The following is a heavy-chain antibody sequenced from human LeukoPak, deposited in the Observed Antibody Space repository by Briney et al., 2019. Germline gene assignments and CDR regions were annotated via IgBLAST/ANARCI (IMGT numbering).Heavy chain of an antibody. V-gene: IGHV4-4*07. CDR3: ARVVRVGSGWTFDY. J-gene: IGHJ4*02. Sequence: SETLSLTCTVSGGSISSYYWSWVRQPAGKGLEWIGRIYTSGSTNYNPSLNSRVTMSVDTSKNHFSLKPSSVTAADTAVYYCARVVRVGSGWTFDYWGQGTLVTVSS. CDR1: GGSISSYY. CDR2: IYTSGST. D-gene: IGHD6-19*01.